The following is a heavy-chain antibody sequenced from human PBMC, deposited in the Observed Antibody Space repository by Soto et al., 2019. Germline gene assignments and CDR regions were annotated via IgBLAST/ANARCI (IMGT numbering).Heavy chain of an antibody. D-gene: IGHD1-26*01. CDR1: GGSFSGYY. V-gene: IGHV4-34*01. J-gene: IGHJ6*02. CDR2: INHSGST. Sequence: PSETLSLTCAVYGGSFSGYYWSWIRQPPGKGLEWIGEINHSGSTNYNPSLKSRVTISVDTSKNQFSLKLSSVTAADTAVYYCARDRGSYYAKYYYYGMDVWGQGTTVTVSS. CDR3: ARDRGSYYAKYYYYGMDV.